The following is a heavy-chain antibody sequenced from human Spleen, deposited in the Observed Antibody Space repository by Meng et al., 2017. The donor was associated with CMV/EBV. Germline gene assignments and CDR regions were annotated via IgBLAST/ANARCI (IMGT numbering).Heavy chain of an antibody. Sequence: SETLSLTCTVSGGSISSSSYYWGWIRQPPGKGLEWIGTIYYTGSAYYNPSLKSRVTISVDTSKNQFSLKLSSVTAADTAVYYCARETQGGWYEVGGVDVWGQGTTVTVSS. CDR1: GGSISSSSYY. CDR3: ARETQGGWYEVGGVDV. J-gene: IGHJ6*02. D-gene: IGHD6-19*01. V-gene: IGHV4-39*07. CDR2: IYYTGSA.